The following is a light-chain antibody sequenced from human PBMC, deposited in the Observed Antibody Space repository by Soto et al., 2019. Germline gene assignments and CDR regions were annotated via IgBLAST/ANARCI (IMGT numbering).Light chain of an antibody. CDR1: NSDIGTYIY. CDR2: DVS. J-gene: IGLJ2*01. Sequence: QSALTQPASVSGSPGQSITISCTGTNSDIGTYIYVSWYQQHPGNAPKLLIYDVSNRPSGVSNRFSGSKSGNTASLTISGLQAEDEADYYCSSYTASRTKFGGGTKLTVL. CDR3: SSYTASRTK. V-gene: IGLV2-14*01.